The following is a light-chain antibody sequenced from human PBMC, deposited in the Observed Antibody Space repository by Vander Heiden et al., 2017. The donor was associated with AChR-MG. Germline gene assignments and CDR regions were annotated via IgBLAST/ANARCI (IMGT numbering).Light chain of an antibody. CDR2: DVS. V-gene: IGLV2-14*03. Sequence: QSALTQPASVSGSPGQSLTISCTGTSSDIGGYNYVSWYQQHPGKAPKLSIYDVSNRPSGVSNRFSGSKSGNTASLTISGLQAEDEADYYCNSYTSSSTLVFGGGTKLTVL. CDR3: NSYTSSSTLV. CDR1: SSDIGGYNY. J-gene: IGLJ2*01.